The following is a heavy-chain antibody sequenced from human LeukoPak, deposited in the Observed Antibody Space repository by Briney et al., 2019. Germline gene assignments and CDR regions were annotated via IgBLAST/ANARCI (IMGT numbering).Heavy chain of an antibody. V-gene: IGHV3-11*01. D-gene: IGHD6-13*01. Sequence: GGSLRLSCAASGFTFSSYAMSWIRQAPGKGLEWVSYISSSGSTIYYADSVKGRFTISRDNAKNSLYLQMNSLRAEDTAVYYCARENLGAAAADYWGQGTLVTVSS. CDR1: GFTFSSYA. J-gene: IGHJ4*02. CDR3: ARENLGAAAADY. CDR2: ISSSGSTI.